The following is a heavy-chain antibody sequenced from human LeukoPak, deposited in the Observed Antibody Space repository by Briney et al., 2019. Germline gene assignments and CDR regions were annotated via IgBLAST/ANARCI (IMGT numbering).Heavy chain of an antibody. CDR2: ISAYNGNT. V-gene: IGHV1-18*01. CDR1: GYTFTSYG. D-gene: IGHD4-17*01. J-gene: IGHJ3*02. Sequence: ASVKVSCKASGYTFTSYGISWVRQAPGQGLEWMGWISAYNGNTSYAQKLQGRVTMTTDTSTSTAYMELRSLRSDDTAVYYCARETPDYGDYVKAFDIWGQGTMVTVSS. CDR3: ARETPDYGDYVKAFDI.